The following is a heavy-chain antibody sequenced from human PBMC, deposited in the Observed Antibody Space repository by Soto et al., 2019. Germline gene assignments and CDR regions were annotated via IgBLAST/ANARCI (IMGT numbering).Heavy chain of an antibody. CDR2: VYYSGTS. CDR3: ARPLRVPSRDGYNPGYYGMDV. CDR1: VVSISNYY. J-gene: IGHJ6*02. D-gene: IGHD5-12*01. V-gene: IGHV4-59*01. Sequence: SETLSLTCTVSVVSISNYYWSWIRQPPGRGLEWLGYVYYSGTSTYNPSLKSRVAMSVDTSRGQISLKLTSVTAADTAVYYCARPLRVPSRDGYNPGYYGMDVWGQGTTVTVSS.